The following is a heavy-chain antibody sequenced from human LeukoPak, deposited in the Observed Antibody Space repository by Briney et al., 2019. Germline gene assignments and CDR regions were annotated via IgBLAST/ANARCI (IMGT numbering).Heavy chain of an antibody. CDR2: ISSSSSYT. CDR3: ASTLVGATGFDP. CDR1: GFTFSSYS. Sequence: GGSLRLSCAASGFTFSSYSMNWVRQAPGKGLEWVSSISSSSSYTYYAGSVKGRFTISRDNAKNSLYLQMNSLRAEDTAVYYCASTLVGATGFDPWGQGTLVTVSS. D-gene: IGHD1-26*01. V-gene: IGHV3-21*01. J-gene: IGHJ5*02.